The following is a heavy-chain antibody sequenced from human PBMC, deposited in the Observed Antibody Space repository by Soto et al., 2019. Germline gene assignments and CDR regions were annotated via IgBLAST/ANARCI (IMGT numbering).Heavy chain of an antibody. Sequence: QVQLQESGPRLLRPSETLSLTCAVSGGSISSTHSWSWVRQPPGKGLEWIAEIYHSGSTNYNPSLKSRATISVDKSKNQFSLKLNSVTAADTAVYFCARAVALPGLFYFDFWGQGTLVTVSS. CDR1: GGSISSTHS. V-gene: IGHV4-4*02. D-gene: IGHD2-21*01. J-gene: IGHJ4*02. CDR3: ARAVALPGLFYFDF. CDR2: IYHSGST.